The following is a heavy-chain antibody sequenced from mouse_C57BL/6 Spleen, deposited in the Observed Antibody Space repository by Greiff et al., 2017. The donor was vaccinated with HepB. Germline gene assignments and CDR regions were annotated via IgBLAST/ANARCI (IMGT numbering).Heavy chain of an antibody. Sequence: QVQLKQSGAELVKPGASVKISCKASGYAFSSYWMNWVKQRPGKGLEWIGQIYPGDGDTNYNGKFKGKATLTADKSSSTAYMQLSSLTSEDSAVYFCSRGDYRKGAYWGQGTLVTVSA. J-gene: IGHJ3*01. D-gene: IGHD2-12*01. V-gene: IGHV1-80*01. CDR1: GYAFSSYW. CDR3: SRGDYRKGAY. CDR2: IYPGDGDT.